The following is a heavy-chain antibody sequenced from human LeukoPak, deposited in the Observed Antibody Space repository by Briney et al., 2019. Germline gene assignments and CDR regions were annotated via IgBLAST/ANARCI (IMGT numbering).Heavy chain of an antibody. CDR2: SDPEDGEI. D-gene: IGHD3/OR15-3a*01. Sequence: ASVKVSCKVSGYTVTELSMHWVRQAPGKGLEWMGGSDPEDGEIIYAQNFQGKVTMPEDTSADTAYMELSSLRSEDTAVYYCATWTGFGQGHWGQGTLVTVSS. CDR1: GYTVTELS. CDR3: ATWTGFGQGH. J-gene: IGHJ4*01. V-gene: IGHV1-24*01.